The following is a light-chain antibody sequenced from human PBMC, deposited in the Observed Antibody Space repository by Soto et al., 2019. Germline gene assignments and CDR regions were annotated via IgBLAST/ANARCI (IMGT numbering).Light chain of an antibody. J-gene: IGKJ2*01. V-gene: IGKV3-15*01. CDR2: RAS. CDR1: QSVSSSN. Sequence: EIVLTQSPGTLSLSPGERATLSCRASQSVSSSNLAWYQQKPGQAPRLLIYRASIRATGVPARFSGSGSGTELTLTISGLQSEDVSIYFCQHYNFWPHSFGQGTKVDIK. CDR3: QHYNFWPHS.